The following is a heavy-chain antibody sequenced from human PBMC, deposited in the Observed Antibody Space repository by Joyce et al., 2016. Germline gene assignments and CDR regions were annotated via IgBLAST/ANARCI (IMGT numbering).Heavy chain of an antibody. J-gene: IGHJ4*02. CDR2: ITGSGART. D-gene: IGHD2-2*01. CDR3: VKGPHTSSWTKCLFDF. V-gene: IGHV3-23*01. CDR1: GFAFGSYV. Sequence: EVQLLESGGDLVQPGGSLRLSCAVSGFAFGSYVMAWVRQAPGKGLEWVSGITGSGARTDYAASVKGRFTVSRDSVTNMLYLHMTNLRGEDTAVYHCVKGPHTSSWTKCLFDFWGLGTLVTVSS.